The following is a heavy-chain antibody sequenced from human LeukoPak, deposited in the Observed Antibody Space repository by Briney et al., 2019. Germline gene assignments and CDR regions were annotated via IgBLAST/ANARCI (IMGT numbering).Heavy chain of an antibody. CDR1: GFTFSDYY. Sequence: GGSLRLPCAASGFTFSDYYMSWIRQAPGKGLEWVSYISSSGNSISYADSVKGRFTISRDNAKNSLYLQMNSLRAEDTALYYCARADDSSSGYFDYWGQGTLVTVSS. D-gene: IGHD6-6*01. J-gene: IGHJ4*02. CDR3: ARADDSSSGYFDY. V-gene: IGHV3-11*04. CDR2: ISSSGNSI.